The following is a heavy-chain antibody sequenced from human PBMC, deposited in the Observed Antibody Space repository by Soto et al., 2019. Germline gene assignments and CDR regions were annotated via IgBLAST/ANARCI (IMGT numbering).Heavy chain of an antibody. J-gene: IGHJ6*02. CDR3: ERVGGYCSSTSCYRDYYYGMDV. D-gene: IGHD2-2*02. V-gene: IGHV1-69*01. CDR2: IIPIFGTA. Sequence: QVQLVQSGAEVKKPGSSVKVSCKASGGTFSSYAISWVRQAPGQGLEWMGGIIPIFGTANYAQKFQGRVTIAADESTSTAYMELSSLRSEDTAVYYCERVGGYCSSTSCYRDYYYGMDVWGQGTTVTVSS. CDR1: GGTFSSYA.